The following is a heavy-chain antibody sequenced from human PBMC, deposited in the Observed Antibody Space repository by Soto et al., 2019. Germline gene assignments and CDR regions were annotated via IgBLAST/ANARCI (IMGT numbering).Heavy chain of an antibody. CDR3: ARDLGYWRGGTCYREWFDP. D-gene: IGHD2-15*01. J-gene: IGHJ5*02. V-gene: IGHV1-18*01. Sequence: QVQLVQSGAEVKKPGASVKVSCKASGYTFTTHGISWVRQVPGQGLEWMGWVRGDNGHTNYAQSLQGRVTMTTDTSTNTAYMELRSLRSDATAVDYCARDLGYWRGGTCYREWFDPWGQGTLVTVSS. CDR2: VRGDNGHT. CDR1: GYTFTTHG.